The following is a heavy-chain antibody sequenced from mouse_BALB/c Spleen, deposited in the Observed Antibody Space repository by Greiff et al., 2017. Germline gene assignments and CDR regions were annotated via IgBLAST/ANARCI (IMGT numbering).Heavy chain of an antibody. CDR2: IRNKANGYTT. Sequence: EVHLVESGGGLVQPGGSLRLSCATSGFTFTDYYMSWVRQPPGKALEWLGFIRNKANGYTTEYSASVKGRFTISRDNSQSILYLQMNTLRAEDSATYYCARDMGDYDVYAMDYWGQGTSVTVSS. V-gene: IGHV7-3*02. CDR3: ARDMGDYDVYAMDY. D-gene: IGHD2-4*01. CDR1: GFTFTDYY. J-gene: IGHJ4*01.